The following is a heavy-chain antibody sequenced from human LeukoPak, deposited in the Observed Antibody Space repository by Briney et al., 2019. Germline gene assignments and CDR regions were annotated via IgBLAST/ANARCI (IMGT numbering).Heavy chain of an antibody. V-gene: IGHV3-7*05. Sequence: PGGSLRVSCAASGFTFNSYAMSWGPQAPGKGLEWVANIKQDGGTKYYLDSVKGLFTISRDNPKNSLYLQMDSLRADDTAVYFCARIGYASSSLDFWGQGALVTVSS. D-gene: IGHD6-6*01. CDR2: IKQDGGTK. CDR1: GFTFNSYA. CDR3: ARIGYASSSLDF. J-gene: IGHJ4*02.